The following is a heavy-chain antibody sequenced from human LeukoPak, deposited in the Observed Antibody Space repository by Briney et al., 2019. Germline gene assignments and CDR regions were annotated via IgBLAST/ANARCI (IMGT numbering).Heavy chain of an antibody. V-gene: IGHV3-23*01. CDR2: ISPGSGTT. CDR1: GFAFGSEA. Sequence: PGGSLRLSCAVSGFAFGSEAMSWVRQSPARGLEWVASISPGSGTTYYADYVKGRFIISRDTSKNTLYLQMNSLRAEDTAVYYCARMGSTVGPLWGQGTLVTVSS. CDR3: ARMGSTVGPL. J-gene: IGHJ4*02. D-gene: IGHD4-23*01.